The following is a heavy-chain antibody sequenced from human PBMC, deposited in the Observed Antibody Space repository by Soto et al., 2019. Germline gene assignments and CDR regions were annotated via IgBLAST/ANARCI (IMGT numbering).Heavy chain of an antibody. D-gene: IGHD3-22*01. J-gene: IGHJ4*02. Sequence: ETLSLTCTVSGGSISSSSYYWGWIRQPPGKGLEWIGSIYYSGSTYYNPSLKSRVTISVDTSKNQFSLKLSSVTAADTAVYYCARHAYYYDSWGQGTLVTVSS. CDR3: ARHAYYYDS. V-gene: IGHV4-39*01. CDR1: GGSISSSSYY. CDR2: IYYSGST.